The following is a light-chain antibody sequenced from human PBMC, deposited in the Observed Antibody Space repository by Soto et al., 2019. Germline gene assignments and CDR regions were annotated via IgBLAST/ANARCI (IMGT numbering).Light chain of an antibody. V-gene: IGLV2-8*01. CDR1: SSDVGGYNF. J-gene: IGLJ1*01. CDR2: EVN. CDR3: TSYAGGNNV. Sequence: QSALTQPPSASGSPGQSVTISCTGTSSDVGGYNFVSWYQQYPGKVPKLMVYEVNKRPSGVPDPFSASKSGNTASLTVSGLQAEDEADYYCTSYAGGNNVFGTGTKLTVL.